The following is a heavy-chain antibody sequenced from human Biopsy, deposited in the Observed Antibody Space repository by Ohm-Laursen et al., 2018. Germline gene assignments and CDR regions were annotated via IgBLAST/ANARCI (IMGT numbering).Heavy chain of an antibody. CDR3: ARTVDTVVVTPSDH. D-gene: IGHD5-18*01. J-gene: IGHJ4*02. CDR2: ISTYNGNT. V-gene: IGHV1-18*01. CDR1: GYTFPSYG. Sequence: SVKVSCKASGYTFPSYGISWVRQAPGQGLEWLGWISTYNGNTNYAQKFRGRVTMTTDKPTSTAYVELRSLRSDDTAVYYCARTVDTVVVTPSDHWGQGTLVTVSS.